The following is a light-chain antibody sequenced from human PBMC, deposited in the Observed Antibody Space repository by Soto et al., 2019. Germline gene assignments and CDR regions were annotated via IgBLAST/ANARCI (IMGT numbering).Light chain of an antibody. CDR2: GAS. J-gene: IGKJ1*01. CDR1: QSISSSY. V-gene: IGKV3-20*01. CDR3: QQYGTSPWT. Sequence: EIVLTQSPGTLSLSPGERATLSCRARQSISSSYLAWYKQKPGQAPRLLIYGASSRAVGIPDNFSGSGSGTDFNLTISRREPEDFAVYYCQQYGTSPWTFGQGTKVEIK.